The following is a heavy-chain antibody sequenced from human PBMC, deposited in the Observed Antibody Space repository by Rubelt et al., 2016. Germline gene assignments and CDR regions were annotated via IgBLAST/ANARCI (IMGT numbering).Heavy chain of an antibody. CDR3: AREGEDFWT. CDR1: GFTFSSYW. V-gene: IGHV3-7*04. J-gene: IGHJ5*02. Sequence: EVRLVESGGGLIQPGGSLRLSCAASGFTFSSYWMTWVRQAPGKGPEWVANIRQDGSDKEYADSVKGRFTISRDNAKNSVYLLMDSLRVEDTAVYYCAREGEDFWTWGQGTLVTVSS. CDR2: IRQDGSDK. D-gene: IGHD3-3*01.